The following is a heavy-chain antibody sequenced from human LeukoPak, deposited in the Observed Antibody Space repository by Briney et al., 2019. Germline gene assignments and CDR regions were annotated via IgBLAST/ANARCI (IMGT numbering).Heavy chain of an antibody. J-gene: IGHJ4*02. CDR3: ARAKGIVTTIAFDY. V-gene: IGHV1-18*01. D-gene: IGHD5-12*01. Sequence: ASVKVSCRASGYTFTSYGISWVRQAPGQGLEWMGWISAYNGNTNSAQTFQGRVTMTTDTSTSTAYMDLSSLRSEDTAVYYCARAKGIVTTIAFDYWGQGTLVTVSS. CDR2: ISAYNGNT. CDR1: GYTFTSYG.